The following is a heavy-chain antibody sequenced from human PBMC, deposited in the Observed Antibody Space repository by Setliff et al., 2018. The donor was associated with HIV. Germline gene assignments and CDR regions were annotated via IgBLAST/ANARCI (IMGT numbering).Heavy chain of an antibody. CDR2: VFYSGRA. CDR3: ASQIGGGHWALDY. CDR1: NGSIRSSDYY. Sequence: SETLSLTCTVSNGSIRSSDYYWGWIRQPPGKGLEWIGSVFYSGRAYYNPSLKSRVTISVDTSKNQFSLRVNSVTAADTAVYYCASQIGGGHWALDYWGQGTLVTVSS. D-gene: IGHD2-21*01. V-gene: IGHV4-39*01. J-gene: IGHJ4*02.